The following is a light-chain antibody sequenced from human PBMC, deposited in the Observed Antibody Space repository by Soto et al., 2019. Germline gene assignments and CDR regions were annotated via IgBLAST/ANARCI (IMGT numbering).Light chain of an antibody. CDR2: GAS. CDR3: QQYGSSPLT. J-gene: IGKJ5*01. CDR1: QSVSSSY. Sequence: EIVLTQSPGTLSLSPGERATLSCRASQSVSSSYLAWYQQKPGQSPRLLIYGASTRATGIPARFSGSGSGTDFTLTISRLEPEDFAAYYCQQYGSSPLTFGQGTRLEIK. V-gene: IGKV3-20*01.